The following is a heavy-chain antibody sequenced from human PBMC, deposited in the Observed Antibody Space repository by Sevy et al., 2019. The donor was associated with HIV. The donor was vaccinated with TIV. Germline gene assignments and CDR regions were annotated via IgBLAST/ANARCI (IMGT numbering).Heavy chain of an antibody. CDR1: GGSFSGYF. CDR3: ARAPTYFDYWSASGGPYFDH. CDR2: INHPGDT. J-gene: IGHJ4*01. Sequence: SETLSLTCAVYGGSFSGYFWNWIRQSPGGGLEWIGEINHPGDTNYNPTFKGRVTILGYTAKNQFSLNLTSLTAADTATYFCARAPTYFDYWSASGGPYFDHWGHGKVVTVSS. V-gene: IGHV4-34*01. D-gene: IGHD3-3*01.